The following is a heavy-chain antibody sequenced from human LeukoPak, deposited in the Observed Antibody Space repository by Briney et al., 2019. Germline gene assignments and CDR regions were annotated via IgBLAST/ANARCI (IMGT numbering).Heavy chain of an antibody. CDR1: GFALTTSGVG. CDR3: ALFRYCSGGDCSSGNYAFDI. J-gene: IGHJ3*02. CDR2: IKWNDDR. V-gene: IGHV2-5*01. D-gene: IGHD2-15*01. Sequence: SGPTLVNPPQTLTLTCTFSGFALTTSGVGVGWIRQPPGKALEWLALIKWNDDRRYSPSLNRRLTITKDTSKNQIVLTMTNMDPVDTATYYCALFRYCSGGDCSSGNYAFDIWGQGTKVSVSA.